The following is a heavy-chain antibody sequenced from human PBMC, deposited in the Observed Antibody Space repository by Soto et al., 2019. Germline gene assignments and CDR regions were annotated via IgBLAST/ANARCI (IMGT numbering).Heavy chain of an antibody. V-gene: IGHV3-30*18. J-gene: IGHJ4*02. CDR1: GFTFSSYG. CDR3: AKGDGTIAVAGYFDY. CDR2: ISYDGSNK. Sequence: PGGSLRLSCAASGFTFSSYGMHWVRQAPGKGLEWVAVISYDGSNKYYADSVKGRFTTSRDNSKNTLYLQMNSLRAEDTAVYYCAKGDGTIAVAGYFDYWGQGTLVTVSS. D-gene: IGHD6-19*01.